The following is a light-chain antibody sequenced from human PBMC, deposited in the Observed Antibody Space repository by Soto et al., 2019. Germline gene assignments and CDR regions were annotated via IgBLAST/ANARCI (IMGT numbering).Light chain of an antibody. V-gene: IGLV1-47*01. CDR3: AAWNDSLSVPV. Sequence: QSALTQPPSASGTPGQRVTISCSGSGSNIGSNYVYWYQQLPGLAPKVLIYRNDQRPPGVPDRISGSKSGTSASLAITGLRSEDEAEYHCAAWNDSLSVPVFGGGTKVTVL. CDR1: GSNIGSNY. CDR2: RND. J-gene: IGLJ2*01.